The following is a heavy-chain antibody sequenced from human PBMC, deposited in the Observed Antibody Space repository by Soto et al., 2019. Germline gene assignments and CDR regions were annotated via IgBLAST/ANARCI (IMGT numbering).Heavy chain of an antibody. J-gene: IGHJ6*02. Sequence: SETLSLTCTVSGGSVSSGSYYWSWIRQPPGKGLEWIGYIYYSGSTNYNPSLKSRVTISVDTSKNQFSLKLSSVTAADTAVYYCARDLPGYSGYDHYYYYGMDVWGQGTTVTVSS. V-gene: IGHV4-61*01. CDR2: IYYSGST. CDR3: ARDLPGYSGYDHYYYYGMDV. CDR1: GGSVSSGSYY. D-gene: IGHD5-12*01.